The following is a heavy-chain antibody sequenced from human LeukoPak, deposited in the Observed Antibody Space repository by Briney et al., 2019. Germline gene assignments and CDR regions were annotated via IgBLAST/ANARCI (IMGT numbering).Heavy chain of an antibody. CDR1: GGSISSYY. CDR3: ARHPKYYYYGMDV. Sequence: SETLSLTCTVSGGSISSYYWSWIRQPPGKGLEWIGYIYYSGSTNYNPSLKSRVTISVDTSKNQFSLKLSSVTAADTAVYYCARHPKYYYYGMDVWGQGTTVTVSS. V-gene: IGHV4-59*01. J-gene: IGHJ6*02. CDR2: IYYSGST.